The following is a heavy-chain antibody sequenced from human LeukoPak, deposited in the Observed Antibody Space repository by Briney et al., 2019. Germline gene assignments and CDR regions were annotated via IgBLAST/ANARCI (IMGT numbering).Heavy chain of an antibody. CDR2: IRSKANNYAT. CDR1: GFTFSGSA. Sequence: GGSLRLSCAASGFTFSGSAMHWVRQASGKGLEWVGRIRSKANNYATEYAASVKGRFTISRDDSKNTAYLQMSSLRTEDTAIYYCTSVLYTATKGGFQHWGQGTLVTVSS. J-gene: IGHJ1*01. D-gene: IGHD2-2*02. V-gene: IGHV3-73*01. CDR3: TSVLYTATKGGFQH.